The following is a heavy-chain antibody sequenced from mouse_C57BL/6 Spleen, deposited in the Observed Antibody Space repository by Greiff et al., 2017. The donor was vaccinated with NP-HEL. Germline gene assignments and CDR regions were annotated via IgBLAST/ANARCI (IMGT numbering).Heavy chain of an antibody. J-gene: IGHJ2*01. CDR1: GYTFTSYW. CDR3: TRHDYYELFDY. CDR2: IYPGNSDT. D-gene: IGHD1-1*01. V-gene: IGHV1-5*01. Sequence: EVQLQQSGTVLARPGASVKMSCKTSGYTFTSYWMHWVKQRPGPGLDWIGAIYPGNSDTSSNQKFKGKAKLTAVTSASTAYMELSSLTNKDSAVYYFTRHDYYELFDYWGHVTTLTVSS.